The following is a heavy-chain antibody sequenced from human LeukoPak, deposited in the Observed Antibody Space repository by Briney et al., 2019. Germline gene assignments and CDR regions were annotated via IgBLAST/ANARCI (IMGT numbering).Heavy chain of an antibody. D-gene: IGHD3-9*01. J-gene: IGHJ4*02. CDR3: AREGYDILTGYCLEQIDY. CDR2: ISAYNGNT. Sequence: ASVKVSCKASGYTFTSYGISWVRQAPGQGLEWMGWISAYNGNTNYAQKLQGRVAMTTDTSTSTAYMELRSLRSDDTAVYYCAREGYDILTGYCLEQIDYWGQGTLVTVSS. CDR1: GYTFTSYG. V-gene: IGHV1-18*04.